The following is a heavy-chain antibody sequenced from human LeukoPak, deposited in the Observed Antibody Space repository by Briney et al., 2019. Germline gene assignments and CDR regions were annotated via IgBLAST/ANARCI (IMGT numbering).Heavy chain of an antibody. Sequence: PETLSLTCTVSGGSISSYYWSWIRQPPGKGREWIGYIYYSGSTNYNPSLKSRVTISVDTSKNQFSLKLSSVTAADTAVYYCVRNGDYSADYWGQGTLVTVSS. V-gene: IGHV4-59*08. J-gene: IGHJ4*02. CDR3: VRNGDYSADY. CDR2: IYYSGST. D-gene: IGHD4-17*01. CDR1: GGSISSYY.